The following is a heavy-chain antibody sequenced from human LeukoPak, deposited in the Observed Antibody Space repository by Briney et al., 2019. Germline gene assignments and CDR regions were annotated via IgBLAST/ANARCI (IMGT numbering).Heavy chain of an antibody. J-gene: IGHJ6*04. CDR1: GYTFTSYD. Sequence: GASVKVSCKASGYTFTSYDINWVRQATAQGLEWMGWMNPNSGNTGYAQKFQDRVTMTRNTSISTAYMELSSLRSEDTAVYYCARGRLWFGDDVWGKGTTVTTSS. CDR2: MNPNSGNT. V-gene: IGHV1-8*01. CDR3: ARGRLWFGDDV. D-gene: IGHD3-10*01.